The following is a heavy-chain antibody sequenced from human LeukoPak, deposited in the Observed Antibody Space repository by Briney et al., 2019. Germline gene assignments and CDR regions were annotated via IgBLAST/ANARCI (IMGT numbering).Heavy chain of an antibody. D-gene: IGHD3-10*01. J-gene: IGHJ6*02. Sequence: SGGSLRLSCAASGFTFSSYEMNWVRQAPGKGLERVSYISSSGSTIYYADSVKGRFTISRDNAKNSLYLQMNSLRAEDTAVYYCARDGGSRTYYYGSGDYGMDVWGQGTTVTVSS. CDR3: ARDGGSRTYYYGSGDYGMDV. CDR1: GFTFSSYE. V-gene: IGHV3-48*03. CDR2: ISSSGSTI.